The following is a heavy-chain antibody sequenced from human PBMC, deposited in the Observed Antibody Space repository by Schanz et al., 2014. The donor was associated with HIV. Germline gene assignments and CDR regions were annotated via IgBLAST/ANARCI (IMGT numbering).Heavy chain of an antibody. Sequence: QEQLVQSGAAVRKPGSSVTVSCKTSGGTFNNYALNWVRQAPGQGLEWMGGIIPVFGTANYAQKFQGRVTMSRNVPKNTAYMELRGLTSEDTAVYFCARGPDYSSASYKFDYWGQGTPVSVYS. D-gene: IGHD4-4*01. CDR1: GGTFNNYA. CDR2: IIPVFGTA. J-gene: IGHJ4*02. CDR3: ARGPDYSSASYKFDY. V-gene: IGHV1-69*19.